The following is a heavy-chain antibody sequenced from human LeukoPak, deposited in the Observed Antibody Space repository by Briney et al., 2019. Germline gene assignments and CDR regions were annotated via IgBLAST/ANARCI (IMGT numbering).Heavy chain of an antibody. CDR3: ARDGDYEVAMDV. CDR2: VYHSGST. D-gene: IGHD4-17*01. V-gene: IGHV4-59*12. J-gene: IGHJ6*02. CDR1: GGSISRYY. Sequence: SETLSLTCTVSGGSISRYYWTWIRQPPGKGLEWIGYVYHSGSTKYSTSLRSRVTISVDTSKNQFSLNLRSVTAADTAVYYCARDGDYEVAMDVWGQGTTVIVSS.